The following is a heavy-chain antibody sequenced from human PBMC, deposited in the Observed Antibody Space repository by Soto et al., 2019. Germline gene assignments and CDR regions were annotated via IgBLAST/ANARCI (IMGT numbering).Heavy chain of an antibody. Sequence: SETLSLTCTVSGASMFDNNWAWIRQPPGKGLEWIGYVYYTGSTSYNPSLRSRVNISVDTSKNQFSLKLASVTAADTAEYFCAREVPSTVTSYCNSWGQGTLIAVST. V-gene: IGHV4-59*01. CDR1: GASMFDNN. J-gene: IGHJ4*02. CDR3: AREVPSTVTSYCNS. CDR2: VYYTGST. D-gene: IGHD4-17*01.